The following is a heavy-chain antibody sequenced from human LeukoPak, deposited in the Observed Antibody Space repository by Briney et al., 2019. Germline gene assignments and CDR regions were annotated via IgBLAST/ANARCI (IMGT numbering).Heavy chain of an antibody. D-gene: IGHD6-19*01. CDR2: ISKDGSDK. Sequence: GGSLRLSCAASGFTFSSYGMHWVRQSPGEGLAWVALISKDGSDKYYGDSVKGRFTISRDNSKNTLYLQMNSLRAEDTAVYYCARDRSSGWSCGMDVWGQGTTVTVSS. J-gene: IGHJ6*02. CDR1: GFTFSSYG. CDR3: ARDRSSGWSCGMDV. V-gene: IGHV3-30*19.